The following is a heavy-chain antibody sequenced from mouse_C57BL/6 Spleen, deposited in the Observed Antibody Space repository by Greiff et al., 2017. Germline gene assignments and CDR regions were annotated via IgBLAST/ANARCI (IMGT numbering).Heavy chain of an antibody. CDR2: IDPSGSET. D-gene: IGHD1-1*01. V-gene: IGHV1-52*01. Sequence: QVQLQQPGAELVRPGSSVKLSCTASGYTFTSYWMPWVQQRPIQGLEWIGNIDPSGSETHYNQKFKDKATLTVDKSSSTAYMQLSSLTSEDSAVYDCAREGITTVEDDLDDWGQGTTLTVAS. CDR1: GYTFTSYW. CDR3: AREGITTVEDDLDD. J-gene: IGHJ2*01.